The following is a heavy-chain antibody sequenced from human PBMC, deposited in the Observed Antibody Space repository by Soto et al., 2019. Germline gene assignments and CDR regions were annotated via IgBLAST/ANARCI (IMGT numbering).Heavy chain of an antibody. J-gene: IGHJ4*02. Sequence: QVQLVQSGAEVKKPGSSVKVSCKASGGTFSSYAISWVRQAPGQGLEWMGGIIPIFGTVNYAQKFQGRVTITADESTSTAYMELSSLRSEDTAVYYCAREAPNGYRRCYFDYWGQGTLVTVSS. CDR2: IIPIFGTV. CDR1: GGTFSSYA. V-gene: IGHV1-69*01. CDR3: AREAPNGYRRCYFDY. D-gene: IGHD5-12*01.